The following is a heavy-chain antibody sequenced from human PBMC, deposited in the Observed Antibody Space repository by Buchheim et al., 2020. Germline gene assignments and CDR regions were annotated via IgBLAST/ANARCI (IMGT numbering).Heavy chain of an antibody. Sequence: QVQLQESGPGLVKPSETLSLTCTVSGGSISSYYWSWIRQPPGKGLEWIGYIYYSGSTNYNPSLKSRVTISVDTSKNQFSLTLSSVTAADTAVYYCARGWAAYCGGDCYNNWFDPWGQGTL. D-gene: IGHD2-21*02. J-gene: IGHJ5*02. CDR2: IYYSGST. V-gene: IGHV4-59*01. CDR3: ARGWAAYCGGDCYNNWFDP. CDR1: GGSISSYY.